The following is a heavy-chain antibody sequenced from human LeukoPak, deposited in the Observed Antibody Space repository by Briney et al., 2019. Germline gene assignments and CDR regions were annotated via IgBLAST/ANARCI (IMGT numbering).Heavy chain of an antibody. CDR3: ASFDYYDYGWFDP. Sequence: GESLRLSCAASGFTFSSYGTHWVRQAPGKGLEWVAVISYDGSNKYYADSVKGRFTISRDNSKNTLYLQMNSLRAEDTAVYYCASFDYYDYGWFDPWGQGTLVTVSS. J-gene: IGHJ5*02. D-gene: IGHD3-22*01. CDR1: GFTFSSYG. CDR2: ISYDGSNK. V-gene: IGHV3-30*03.